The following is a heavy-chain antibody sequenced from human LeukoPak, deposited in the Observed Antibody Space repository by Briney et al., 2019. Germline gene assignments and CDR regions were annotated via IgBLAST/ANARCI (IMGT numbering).Heavy chain of an antibody. D-gene: IGHD2-2*01. V-gene: IGHV4-61*02. CDR2: IYTSGST. CDR1: GGSISSGSYY. CDR3: ARGYCSSTSCYEKWFDP. J-gene: IGHJ5*02. Sequence: PSETLSLTCTVSGGSISSGSYYWSWIRQPAGKGLEWIGRIYTSGSTNYNPALKSRVTISVDTSKNQFSLKLSSVTAADTAVYYCARGYCSSTSCYEKWFDPWGQGTLVTVSP.